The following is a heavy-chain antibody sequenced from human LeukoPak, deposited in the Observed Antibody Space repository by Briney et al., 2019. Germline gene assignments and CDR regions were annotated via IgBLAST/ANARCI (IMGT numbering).Heavy chain of an antibody. J-gene: IGHJ4*02. CDR2: TGSSTI. CDR1: GFTFSSYA. CDR3: ASSKWFYFDS. D-gene: IGHD3-22*01. V-gene: IGHV3-48*04. Sequence: GGSLRLPCAASGFTFSSYAMSWVRQAPGKGLEWISFTGSSTIQYADSVTGRFTISRDNAKNSLYLQMNSLRVEDTAVYYCASSKWFYFDSWGQGTLVTVSS.